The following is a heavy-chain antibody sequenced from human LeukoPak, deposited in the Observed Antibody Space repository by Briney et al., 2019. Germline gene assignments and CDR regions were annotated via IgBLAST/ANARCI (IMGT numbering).Heavy chain of an antibody. D-gene: IGHD3-16*01. CDR1: GFTFSSYG. CDR2: IRYDGSNK. Sequence: PGGSLRLSCAASGFTFSSYGMHWVRQAPGKGLEWVAFIRYDGSNKYYADSVKGRFTISRDNSKNTLYLQMNSLRAEDTAVYCCAKEQDMDYPEKGGAAFDIWGQGTMVTVSS. J-gene: IGHJ3*02. V-gene: IGHV3-30*02. CDR3: AKEQDMDYPEKGGAAFDI.